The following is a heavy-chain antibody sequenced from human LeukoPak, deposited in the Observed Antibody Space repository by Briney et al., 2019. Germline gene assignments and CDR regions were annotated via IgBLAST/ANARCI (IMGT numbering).Heavy chain of an antibody. CDR1: GFTFSSYS. D-gene: IGHD3-16*01. CDR2: ITSSSDYI. V-gene: IGHV3-21*01. CDR3: ARGPTYLN. Sequence: GGSLRLSCTASGFTFSSYSMNWVRQAPGKGLEWVSSITSSSDYIYYADSVKGRFTISRDNAENSLHLQMNSLRADDTAVYYCARGPTYLNWGQGTLVTVSS. J-gene: IGHJ4*02.